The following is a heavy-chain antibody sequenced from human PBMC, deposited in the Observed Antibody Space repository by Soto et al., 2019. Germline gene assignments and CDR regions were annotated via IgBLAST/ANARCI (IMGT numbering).Heavy chain of an antibody. Sequence: VGSLRLSCAASGFTFSSYGMHWVRQAPGKGLEWVAVISYDGSNKYYADSVKGRFTISRDNSKNTLYLQMNSLRAEDTAVYYCARYCTKPHPGAAAYYYYGMDVWGQGTTVTISS. CDR1: GFTFSSYG. D-gene: IGHD2-8*01. CDR2: ISYDGSNK. CDR3: ARYCTKPHPGAAAYYYYGMDV. V-gene: IGHV3-30*03. J-gene: IGHJ6*02.